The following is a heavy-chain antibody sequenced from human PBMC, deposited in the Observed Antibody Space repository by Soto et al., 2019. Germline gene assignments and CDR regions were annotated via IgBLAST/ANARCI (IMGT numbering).Heavy chain of an antibody. CDR2: IYTSGST. V-gene: IGHV4-4*07. Sequence: SETLSLTCTVSGGSISSYYWSWIRQPAGKGLEWIGRIYTSGSTNYNPSLKSRVTMSVDTSKNQFSLKLSSVTAADTAVYYCARDFAGPSGWYEDYYYGMDVWGQGTTVTVS. D-gene: IGHD6-19*01. CDR3: ARDFAGPSGWYEDYYYGMDV. CDR1: GGSISSYY. J-gene: IGHJ6*02.